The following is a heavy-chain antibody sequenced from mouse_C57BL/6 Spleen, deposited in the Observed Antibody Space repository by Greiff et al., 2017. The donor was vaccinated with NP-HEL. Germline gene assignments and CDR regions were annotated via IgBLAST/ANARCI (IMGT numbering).Heavy chain of an antibody. D-gene: IGHD2-2*01. CDR2: INPNNGGT. Sequence: EVQLQQSGPELVKPGASVKISCKASGYTFTDYYMNWVKQSHGKSLEWIGDINPNNGGTSYNQKFKGKATLTVDKSSSTAYMELRSLTSEDSAVYYCAREGPYGSAWFAYWGQGTLVTVSA. CDR1: GYTFTDYY. CDR3: AREGPYGSAWFAY. J-gene: IGHJ3*01. V-gene: IGHV1-26*01.